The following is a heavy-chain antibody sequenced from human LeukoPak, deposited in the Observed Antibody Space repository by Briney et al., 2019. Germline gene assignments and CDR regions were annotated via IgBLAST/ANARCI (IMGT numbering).Heavy chain of an antibody. CDR3: ARVGYSYGMRFDY. CDR2: IYSGGST. D-gene: IGHD5-18*01. CDR1: GFTFNSYV. J-gene: IGHJ4*02. Sequence: GGSLRLSCAASGFTFNSYVMNWVRQAPGKGLEWVSVIYSGGSTYYADSVKGRFTISRDNSKNTLYLQMNSLRAEDTAVYYCARVGYSYGMRFDYWGQGTLVTVSS. V-gene: IGHV3-66*01.